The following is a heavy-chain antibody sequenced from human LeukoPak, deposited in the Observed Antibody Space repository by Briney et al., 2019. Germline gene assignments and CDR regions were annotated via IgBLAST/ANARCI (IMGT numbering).Heavy chain of an antibody. CDR2: IYTSGST. Sequence: SETLSLTCTVSGGSISSGSYYWSWIPQPAGKGLEWIGRIYTSGSTNYNPSLKSRVTISVDTSKNQFSLKLSSVTAADTAVYYCARDSYCGGDCYYSYWGQGTLVTVSS. D-gene: IGHD2-21*01. CDR1: GGSISSGSYY. J-gene: IGHJ4*02. CDR3: ARDSYCGGDCYYSY. V-gene: IGHV4-61*02.